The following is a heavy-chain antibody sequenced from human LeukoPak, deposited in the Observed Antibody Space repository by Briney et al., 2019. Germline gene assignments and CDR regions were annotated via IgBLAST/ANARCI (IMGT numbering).Heavy chain of an antibody. CDR2: ISYDGSNK. Sequence: QPGGSLRLSCVASGFIFTTYWMSWVRQAPGKGLEWVAVISYDGSNKYYADSVKGRFTISRDNSKNTLYLQMNSLRAEDTAVYYCARDLLRYCSGGSCYYFDYWGQGTLVTVSS. CDR3: ARDLLRYCSGGSCYYFDY. CDR1: GFIFTTYW. D-gene: IGHD2-15*01. V-gene: IGHV3-30-3*01. J-gene: IGHJ4*02.